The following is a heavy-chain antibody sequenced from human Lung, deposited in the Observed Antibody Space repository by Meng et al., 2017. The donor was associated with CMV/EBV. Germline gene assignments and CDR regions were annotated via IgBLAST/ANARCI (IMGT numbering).Heavy chain of an antibody. CDR2: IRNDESDK. D-gene: IGHD2/OR15-2a*01. J-gene: IGHJ4*02. CDR1: GFTFSSYG. CDR3: AKDDPVFRY. V-gene: IGHV3-30*02. Sequence: QVQVVESGGGVVQPGGSLRLSCAASGFTFSSYGMHWVRQAPGKGPEWVAFIRNDESDKYYGDSVKGRFTISRDTSKNTVDLQMNSLRTEDTAVYYCAKDDPVFRYWGQGTLVTVSS.